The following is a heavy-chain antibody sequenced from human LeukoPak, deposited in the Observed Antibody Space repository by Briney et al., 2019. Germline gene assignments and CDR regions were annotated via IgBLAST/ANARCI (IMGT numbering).Heavy chain of an antibody. CDR1: GYTFTGYY. CDR2: INPNSGGT. Sequence: ASVKVSCKASGYTFTGYYMHWVRQAPGQGLEWMGWINPNSGGTNYAQKFQGRVTMTRDTSTSTVYMELSSLRSEDTAVYYCARHNSGYGPFDYWGQGTLVTVSS. V-gene: IGHV1-2*02. D-gene: IGHD5-12*01. J-gene: IGHJ4*02. CDR3: ARHNSGYGPFDY.